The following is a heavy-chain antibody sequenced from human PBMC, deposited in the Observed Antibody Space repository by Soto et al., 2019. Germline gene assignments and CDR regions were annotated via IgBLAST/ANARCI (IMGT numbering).Heavy chain of an antibody. CDR1: VDPITSSSYY. CDR2: IYYIGST. CDR3: ARKIGYTSSGWYYFDY. D-gene: IGHD6-19*01. V-gene: IGHV4-39*01. Sequence: QLQLQESGQGLVTLWETLSLPCTVYVDPITSSSYYWGGIRHPPGKGLDGIGSIYYIGSTYYNPSLKRRVTISVDTSKNQFSLKLSSVTAADTAVYYCARKIGYTSSGWYYFDYWGQGTLVTVSS. J-gene: IGHJ4*02.